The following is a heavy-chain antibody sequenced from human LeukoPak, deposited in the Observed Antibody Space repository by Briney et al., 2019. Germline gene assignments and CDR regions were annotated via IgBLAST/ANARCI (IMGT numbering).Heavy chain of an antibody. D-gene: IGHD3-9*01. V-gene: IGHV4-4*07. CDR2: IHTSGTT. J-gene: IGHJ4*02. CDR3: ARGSSYDILTGYYIGGIYYFDY. Sequence: SETLSLTCTVSGGSMSSYYWSFIRQSAGTGLEWLGRIHTSGTTWYNPSLKSRVTISVDTSMNQFSLKLSSVTAADTAVYYCARGSSYDILTGYYIGGIYYFDYWGQGTLVAVSS. CDR1: GGSMSSYY.